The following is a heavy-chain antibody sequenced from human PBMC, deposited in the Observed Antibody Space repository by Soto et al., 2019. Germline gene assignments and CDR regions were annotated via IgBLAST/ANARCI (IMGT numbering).Heavy chain of an antibody. CDR1: GFTFSSYW. V-gene: IGHV3-7*01. D-gene: IGHD4-4*01. CDR2: IKQDGSEK. CDR3: ARDQNSDYYYYYMDV. J-gene: IGHJ6*03. Sequence: GGSLRLSCAASGFTFSSYWMSWVRQAPGKGLEWVANIKQDGSEKYYVDSVKGRFTISRDNAKNSLYLQMNSLRAEDTAVYYCARDQNSDYYYYYMDVWGKGTTVTVSS.